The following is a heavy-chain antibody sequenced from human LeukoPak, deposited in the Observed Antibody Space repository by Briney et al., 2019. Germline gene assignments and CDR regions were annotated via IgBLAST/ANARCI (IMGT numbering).Heavy chain of an antibody. V-gene: IGHV4-38-2*02. CDR2: IYYRRTI. J-gene: IGHJ5*02. CDR3: ARVNTQGVPSP. D-gene: IGHD2-15*01. CDR1: GYSISSGYD. Sequence: PSETLSLTCTVSGYSISSGYDWGWIRQPPGKGLEWIGSIYYRRTIYYSPSLKSRVTISIDTSKNQFSLRLNSMTAADTAVYYCARVNTQGVPSPWGQGILVTVSS.